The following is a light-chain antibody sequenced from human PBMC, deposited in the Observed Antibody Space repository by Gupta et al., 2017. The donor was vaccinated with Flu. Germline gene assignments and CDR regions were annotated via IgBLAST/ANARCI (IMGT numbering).Light chain of an antibody. CDR1: SSDVGGYNY. V-gene: IGLV2-14*01. CDR2: EVS. Sequence: QSALPQPASVPGSPGQSITISCTGTSSDVGGYNYVSWYQQHPGKAPKLMIYEVSNRPSGVSNRFSGSKSGNTASLTISGLQAEDEADYYCSSYTSSSTPVVFGGGTKLTVL. CDR3: SSYTSSSTPVV. J-gene: IGLJ2*01.